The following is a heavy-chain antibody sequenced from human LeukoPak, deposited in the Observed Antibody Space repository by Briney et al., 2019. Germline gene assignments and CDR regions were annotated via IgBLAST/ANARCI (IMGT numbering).Heavy chain of an antibody. CDR2: INSDGSST. V-gene: IGHV3-74*01. J-gene: IGHJ4*02. D-gene: IGHD3-22*01. CDR1: GFTFRSSW. Sequence: GGSLRLSCAASGFTFRSSWMHWVRQAPGKGLVWVSRINSDGSSTSYADSVKGRFTISRDNAKNTRYLQVNSLRAEDTAVYYCAVGYYYFDDWGQGTLFTVSS. CDR3: AVGYYYFDD.